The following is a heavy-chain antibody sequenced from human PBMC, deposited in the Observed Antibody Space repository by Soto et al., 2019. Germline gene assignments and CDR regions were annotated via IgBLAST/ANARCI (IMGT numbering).Heavy chain of an antibody. D-gene: IGHD1-26*01. CDR1: GYTFTTFW. CDR2: IDPRDSQT. CDR3: ARLFCSTDTCDSWFDP. Sequence: GESLKISCTGFGYTFTTFWISWVRQMPGKGLEWMGRIDPRDSQTNYSPSFQGHVTISVDKSVSTAYLQWDSLKASDTAMYYCARLFCSTDTCDSWFDPWGEGTLVTVSS. J-gene: IGHJ5*02. V-gene: IGHV5-10-1*01.